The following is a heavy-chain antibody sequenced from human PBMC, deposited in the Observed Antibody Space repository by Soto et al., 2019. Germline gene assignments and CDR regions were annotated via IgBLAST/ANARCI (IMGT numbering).Heavy chain of an antibody. CDR1: GFDFSNYV. J-gene: IGHJ4*02. CDR2: MSFDGSDI. D-gene: IGHD2-8*01. Sequence: PGGSLRLSCAASGFDFSNYVLHWVRQAPGKGLEWVAVMSFDGSDIYYADSVKGRFTISRDNSKNTLYLQMNNLRPEDTAVYYCAKVREDIVLLVAPDYWGQGTLVTVSS. CDR3: AKVREDIVLLVAPDY. V-gene: IGHV3-30*18.